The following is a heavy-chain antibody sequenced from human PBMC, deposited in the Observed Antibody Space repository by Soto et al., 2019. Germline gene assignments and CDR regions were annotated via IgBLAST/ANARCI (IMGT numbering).Heavy chain of an antibody. D-gene: IGHD4-17*01. CDR1: GFTISSYG. J-gene: IGHJ5*02. CDR3: ARPTVTTGVNWFDP. CDR2: ISYDGSNK. Sequence: ESGGGVVQPGRSLRLSCAASGFTISSYGMHWVRQAPGKGLEWVAVISYDGSNKYYADSVKGRFTISRDNSKNTLYLQMNSLRAEDTAVYYCARPTVTTGVNWFDPWGQGTLVTVSS. V-gene: IGHV3-30*03.